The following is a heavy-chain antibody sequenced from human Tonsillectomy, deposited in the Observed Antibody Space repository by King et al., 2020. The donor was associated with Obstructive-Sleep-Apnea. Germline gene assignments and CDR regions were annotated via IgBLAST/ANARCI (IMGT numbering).Heavy chain of an antibody. CDR2: ISYDGSDK. J-gene: IGHJ4*02. V-gene: IGHV3-30*18. CDR1: GFTFYSYG. Sequence: QVQLVESGGGVVQPGRSLRLSCAASGFTFYSYGMHWVRQAPGKGLEWVAIISYDGSDKYYADSVKGRFTISRDNSKNTLSLQMNSLRTEDTAIYYCAKERYGSREGVSMLRGKKRFDYWGQGTLVTVSS. CDR3: AKERYGSREGVSMLRGKKRFDY. D-gene: IGHD3-10*01.